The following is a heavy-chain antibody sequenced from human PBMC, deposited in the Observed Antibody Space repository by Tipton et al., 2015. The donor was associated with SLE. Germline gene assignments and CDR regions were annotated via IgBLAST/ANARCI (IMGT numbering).Heavy chain of an antibody. CDR1: GGSLSSGSYY. J-gene: IGHJ4*02. CDR2: IYTSGGT. D-gene: IGHD6-19*01. V-gene: IGHV4-61*02. CDR3: ATAARGWYYFDY. Sequence: SLTCTVSGGSLSSGSYYWSWIRQPAGKGLEWIGRIYTSGGTNYNPSLKSRVTISVDTSKNQFSLKLSSVTAADTAVYYCATAARGWYYFDYWGQGTLVTVSS.